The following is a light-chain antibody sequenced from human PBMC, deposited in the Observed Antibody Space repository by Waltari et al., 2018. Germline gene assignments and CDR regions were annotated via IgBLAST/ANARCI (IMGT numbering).Light chain of an antibody. CDR2: AAS. Sequence: DVQLTQSPSFLSASVGDRVTITCRASQGVGSYLAWYQQKPGEAPKLLIHAASTVQSGVPSRFSGSSSGTEFTLTVSSLQPEDFGTYYCQQVNTYPLTFGGGTKVEI. J-gene: IGKJ4*01. V-gene: IGKV1-9*01. CDR3: QQVNTYPLT. CDR1: QGVGSY.